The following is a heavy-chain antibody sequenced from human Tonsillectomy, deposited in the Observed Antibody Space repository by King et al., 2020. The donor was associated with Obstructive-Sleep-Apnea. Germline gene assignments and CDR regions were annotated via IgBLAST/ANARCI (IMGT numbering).Heavy chain of an antibody. CDR3: ARGYQLLG. CDR1: GFTFSDYY. J-gene: IGHJ4*02. Sequence: VQLVESGGDLVKPGGSLRLSCAASGFTFSDYYMNWIRQAPGKGLEWVSYISSGGNIIYYADSVKGRFTSSRDNAKNSLYLEMNSLRAEDTALYYCARGYQLLGWGQGTLVTVSS. D-gene: IGHD2-2*01. V-gene: IGHV3-11*01. CDR2: ISSGGNII.